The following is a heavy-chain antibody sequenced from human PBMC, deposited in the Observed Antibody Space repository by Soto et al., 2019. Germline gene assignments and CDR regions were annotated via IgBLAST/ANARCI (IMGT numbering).Heavy chain of an antibody. CDR1: GYSLTSYW. J-gene: IGHJ1*01. CDR2: IYPGDSDT. D-gene: IGHD3-22*01. CDR3: ARGAYYYDSSGYYSAYFQH. V-gene: IGHV5-51*01. Sequence: GESLKISCKGSGYSLTSYWIGWVRQMPGKGLEWMGIIYPGDSDTRYSPSFQGQVTISADKSISTAYLQWSSLKASDTAMYYCARGAYYYDSSGYYSAYFQHWGQGTLVTVSS.